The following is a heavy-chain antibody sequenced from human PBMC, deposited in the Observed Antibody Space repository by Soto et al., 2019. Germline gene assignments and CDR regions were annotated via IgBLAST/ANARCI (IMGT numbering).Heavy chain of an antibody. CDR3: ARHDGICSGGSCYSEWFDP. D-gene: IGHD2-15*01. V-gene: IGHV4-39*01. J-gene: IGHJ5*02. CDR2: IYYSGST. Sequence: SETLSLSLTVSGGSVSSSSHYWAGIRQTPGKGLEWIGSIYYSGSTYYNPSLKSRVTISVDTSKNQFSLKLSSVTAADTAVYYCARHDGICSGGSCYSEWFDPWGQGTLVT. CDR1: GGSVSSSSHY.